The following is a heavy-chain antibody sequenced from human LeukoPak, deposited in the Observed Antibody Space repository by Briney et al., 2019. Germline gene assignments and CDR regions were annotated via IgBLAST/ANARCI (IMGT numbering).Heavy chain of an antibody. J-gene: IGHJ6*02. CDR3: ARDLVVVPAAIGGYYYYGMDV. CDR2: IYSGGST. D-gene: IGHD2-2*02. Sequence: GGSLRLSCAASGFTVSSNYMSWVRQAPGKGLEWVSVIYSGGSTYYADSVKGRFTISRDNSKNTLYLQMNSLRAEDTAVYYCARDLVVVPAAIGGYYYYGMDVWGQGTTVTVSS. V-gene: IGHV3-53*05. CDR1: GFTVSSNY.